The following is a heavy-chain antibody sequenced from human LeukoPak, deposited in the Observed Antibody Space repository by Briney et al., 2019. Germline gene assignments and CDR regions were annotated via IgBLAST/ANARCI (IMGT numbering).Heavy chain of an antibody. Sequence: GGSLRLSCAASGFTFSSYAMSWVRQASGKGLEWVSAISGSGGSTYYADSVKGRFTISRDNSKNTLYLQMNSLRAEDTAVYYCATQYDFWSGYKDYWGQGTLVTVSS. V-gene: IGHV3-23*01. D-gene: IGHD3-3*01. CDR2: ISGSGGST. J-gene: IGHJ4*02. CDR1: GFTFSSYA. CDR3: ATQYDFWSGYKDY.